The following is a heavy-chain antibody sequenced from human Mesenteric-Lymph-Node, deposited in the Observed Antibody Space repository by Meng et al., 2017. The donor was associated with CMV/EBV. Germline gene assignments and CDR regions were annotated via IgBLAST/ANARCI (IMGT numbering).Heavy chain of an antibody. J-gene: IGHJ4*02. CDR3: TRSLHSTSWTSDY. Sequence: GGSLRLSCAASGFTFSSYGMHWVRQAPGKGLEWVAFIRYDGSNKYYADSVKGRFTISRDNSKNTLYLQMNSLRAEDTAVFYCTRSLHSTSWTSDYWGQGTLVTVSS. V-gene: IGHV3-30*02. CDR1: GFTFSSYG. CDR2: IRYDGSNK. D-gene: IGHD2-2*01.